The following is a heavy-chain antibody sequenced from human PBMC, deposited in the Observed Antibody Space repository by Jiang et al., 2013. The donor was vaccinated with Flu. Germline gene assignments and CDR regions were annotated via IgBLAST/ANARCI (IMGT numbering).Heavy chain of an antibody. V-gene: IGHV3-66*04. Sequence: VQLVESGGGLVQPGGSLRLSCAASGFTVSSNYMSWVRQAPGKGLEWVSVIYSGGSTYYADSVKGRFTISRDNSKNTLYLQMNSLRAEDTAVYYCARRFPPSPTAPVTMIVVVITTYWATWGQGTLVTVSS. J-gene: IGHJ4*02. D-gene: IGHD3-22*01. CDR2: IYSGGST. CDR1: GFTVSSNY. CDR3: ARRFPPSPTAPVTMIVVVITTYWAT.